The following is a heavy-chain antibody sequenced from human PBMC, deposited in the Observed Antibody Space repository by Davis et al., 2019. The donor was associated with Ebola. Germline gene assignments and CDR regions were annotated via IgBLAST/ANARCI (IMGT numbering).Heavy chain of an antibody. Sequence: PGGSLRLSCKGSGYSFTSYWIGWVRQMPGKGLEWTGIIYPGDSDTRYSPSFQGQVTISADKSISTAYLQWSSLKASDTAMYYCARHFVGPYSGIDYWGQGTLVTVSS. CDR1: GYSFTSYW. J-gene: IGHJ4*02. CDR3: ARHFVGPYSGIDY. V-gene: IGHV5-51*01. CDR2: IYPGDSDT. D-gene: IGHD2-15*01.